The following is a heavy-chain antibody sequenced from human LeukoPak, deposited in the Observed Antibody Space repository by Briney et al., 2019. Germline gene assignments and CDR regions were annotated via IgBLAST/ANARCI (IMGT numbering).Heavy chain of an antibody. V-gene: IGHV3-23*01. CDR3: GKNRYSGSLSPFDI. CDR1: GFTFSSYA. D-gene: IGHD1-26*01. CDR2: ISGGGGNT. Sequence: GGSLRLSCVVSGFTFSSYAMGWVRQAPGKGLEWVSAISGGGGNTYYADSVKGRFTISRDNSKNTLYLQMNSLRAEDTAVYYCGKNRYSGSLSPFDIWGQGTLVTVSS. J-gene: IGHJ4*02.